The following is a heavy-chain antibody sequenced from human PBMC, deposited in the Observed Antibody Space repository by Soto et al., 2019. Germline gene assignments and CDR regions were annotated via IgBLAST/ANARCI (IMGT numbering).Heavy chain of an antibody. Sequence: QLQLQESGSGLVKPSQTLSLTCAVYGGSISSGGYSWSWIRQPPGKGLEWIGYIYHSGSTYYNPSLKSRVTISVDRSKNQFSLKLSSVTAADTAVYYCARGVTTVTTIDYWGQGTLVTVSS. CDR3: ARGVTTVTTIDY. V-gene: IGHV4-30-2*01. CDR2: IYHSGST. D-gene: IGHD4-17*01. CDR1: GGSISSGGYS. J-gene: IGHJ4*02.